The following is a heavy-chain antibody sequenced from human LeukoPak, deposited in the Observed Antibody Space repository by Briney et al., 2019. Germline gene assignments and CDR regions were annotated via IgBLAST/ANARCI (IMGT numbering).Heavy chain of an antibody. D-gene: IGHD3-10*01. V-gene: IGHV3-23*01. CDR2: ISGSGGST. J-gene: IGHJ4*02. CDR3: AMFTMVRGVIWSCYFDY. Sequence: GSLRLSCAASGFTFSSYAMSWVRQAPGKGLEWVSAISGSGGSTYYADSVKGRFTISRDNSKNTLYLQMNSLRAEDTAVYYCAMFTMVRGVIWSCYFDYWGQGTLVTVSS. CDR1: GFTFSSYA.